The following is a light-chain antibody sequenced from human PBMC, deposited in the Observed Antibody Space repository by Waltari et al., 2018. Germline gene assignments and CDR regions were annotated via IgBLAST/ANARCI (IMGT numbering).Light chain of an antibody. CDR1: SSTLGNNY. V-gene: IGLV1-51*01. CDR2: DNN. Sequence: QSVLTQPPSVSAAPGQKVTISCSGSSSTLGNNYVSWYQQLPGTAPKLLIYDNNKRPSGIPDRFSGSKSGTSATLGITGLQTGDEADYYCGTWDSSLSAHVFGSGTKVTVL. J-gene: IGLJ6*01. CDR3: GTWDSSLSAHV.